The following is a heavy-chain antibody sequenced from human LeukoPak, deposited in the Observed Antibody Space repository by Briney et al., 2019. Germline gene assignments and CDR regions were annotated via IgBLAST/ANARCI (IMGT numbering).Heavy chain of an antibody. Sequence: PSETLSLTCTVSGGSITNNNYYWDWIRQPPGKGLEWIGDLYYSGSTHYNPSLKSRVTISVDTSKNQFSLKLNSVTAADTAVYYCARHIPQWLGPDSFDIWGQGTMVTVSS. CDR2: LYYSGST. CDR3: ARHIPQWLGPDSFDI. CDR1: GGSITNNNYY. V-gene: IGHV4-39*01. D-gene: IGHD6-19*01. J-gene: IGHJ3*02.